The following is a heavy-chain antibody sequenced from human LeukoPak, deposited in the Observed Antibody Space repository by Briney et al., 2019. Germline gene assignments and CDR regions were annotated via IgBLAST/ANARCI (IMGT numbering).Heavy chain of an antibody. CDR1: GDSISSYY. J-gene: IGHJ4*02. V-gene: IGHV4-38-2*02. Sequence: TSETLSLTCTVSGDSISSYYWSWIRQPPGKGLEWIGSIYHSGSTYYNPSLKSRVTISVDTSKNQFSLKLSSVTAADTAVYYCASALPYYYDSSGYYDDYWGQGTLVTVSS. CDR3: ASALPYYYDSSGYYDDY. CDR2: IYHSGST. D-gene: IGHD3-22*01.